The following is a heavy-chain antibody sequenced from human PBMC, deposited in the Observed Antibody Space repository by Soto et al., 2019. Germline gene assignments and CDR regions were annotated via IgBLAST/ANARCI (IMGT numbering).Heavy chain of an antibody. Sequence: QVQLVQSGAEVKKHESSVKVSCKASGGTFSSYTISWVRQAPGQGLEWMGRIIPILGIAKYAQKFQGRVTITADKSSSTAYMELSSLRSEDTAVYYCARRWGDYCDYDVAGDSAFDILGQGTMVTVSS. V-gene: IGHV1-69*02. J-gene: IGHJ3*02. CDR2: IIPILGIA. D-gene: IGHD4-17*01. CDR3: ARRWGDYCDYDVAGDSAFDI. CDR1: GGTFSSYT.